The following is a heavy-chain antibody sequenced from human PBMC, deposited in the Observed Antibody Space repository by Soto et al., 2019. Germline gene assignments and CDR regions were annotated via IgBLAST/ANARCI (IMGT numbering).Heavy chain of an antibody. CDR1: GGSISSGGYY. CDR3: ARVFSDSSSFFDP. D-gene: IGHD6-13*01. Sequence: SETLSLTCAVSGGSISSGGYYWSWIRQHPGKGLEWIGYIYYSGSTYYNPSLKSRVTISVDTSKNQFPLKLSSVTAADTAVYYCARVFSDSSSFFDPWGQGTLVTVSS. J-gene: IGHJ5*02. V-gene: IGHV4-31*11. CDR2: IYYSGST.